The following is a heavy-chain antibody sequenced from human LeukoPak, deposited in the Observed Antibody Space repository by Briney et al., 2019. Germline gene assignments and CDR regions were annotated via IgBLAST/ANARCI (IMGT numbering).Heavy chain of an antibody. CDR3: AKVTGGDMITYGGVDY. J-gene: IGHJ4*02. Sequence: PGRSLRLSCAASGFTFSSYGMHWVRQAPGKGLEWASVIYSGGSTYYADSVKGRFTISRDNSKNTLFLQMDSLRVEDTAVHYCAKVTGGDMITYGGVDYWGQGTLVTVSS. D-gene: IGHD3-16*01. V-gene: IGHV3-NL1*01. CDR2: IYSGGST. CDR1: GFTFSSYG.